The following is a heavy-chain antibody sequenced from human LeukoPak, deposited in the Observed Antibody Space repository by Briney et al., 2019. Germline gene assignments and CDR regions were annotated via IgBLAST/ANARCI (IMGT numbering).Heavy chain of an antibody. D-gene: IGHD4-23*01. V-gene: IGHV3-23*01. CDR3: AKYAPPTTVVTRFFDY. Sequence: PGGSLRLSCAGSGFTFSSYAMTWVRQAPGKGLEWVSVIGYSGGDIQYADSVKGRFTISRDNSKNTLYLQMNSLRVEDTAVYYCAKYAPPTTVVTRFFDYWGQGTLVTVSS. J-gene: IGHJ4*02. CDR2: IGYSGGDI. CDR1: GFTFSSYA.